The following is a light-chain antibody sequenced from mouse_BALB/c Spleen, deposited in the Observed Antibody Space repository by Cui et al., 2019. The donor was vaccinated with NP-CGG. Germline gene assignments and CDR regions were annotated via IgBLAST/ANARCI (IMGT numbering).Light chain of an antibody. V-gene: IGLV1*01. CDR2: GTN. J-gene: IGLJ1*01. CDR1: TGVVQTSNY. Sequence: QAFVTQEPAPTTSPGETVTLTVRSSTGVVQTSNYANWDKEKPDHLFTGLMVGTNNRAPGVPARFSGSLFGAQAGLTIAGAQTEDQTMYVCALWYSSHWMFG. CDR3: ALWYSSHWM.